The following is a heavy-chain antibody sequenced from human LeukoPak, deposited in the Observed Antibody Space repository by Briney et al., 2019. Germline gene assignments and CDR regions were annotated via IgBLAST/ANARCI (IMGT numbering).Heavy chain of an antibody. CDR1: GITFSSYG. V-gene: IGHV3-30*03. CDR3: ARDESYGKRGGYFDY. CDR2: ISYDGSNK. J-gene: IGHJ4*02. Sequence: GGSLRLSCAASGITFSSYGMSWVRQAPGKGLEWVAVISYDGSNKYYADSVKGRFTISRDNSKNTLYLQMNSLRAEDTAVYYCARDESYGKRGGYFDYWGQGTLVTVSS. D-gene: IGHD5-18*01.